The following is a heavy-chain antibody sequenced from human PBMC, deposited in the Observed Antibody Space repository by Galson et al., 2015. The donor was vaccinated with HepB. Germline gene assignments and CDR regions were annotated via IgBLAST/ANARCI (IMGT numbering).Heavy chain of an antibody. CDR2: ISYDGSNK. J-gene: IGHJ4*02. Sequence: SLRLSCAASGFTFSSYGMHWVRQAPGKGLEWVAVISYDGSNKNYADSVKGRFTISRDNSKNTLYLQMNSLRAEDTAVYYCAREAHIAVAAFDSWGQGTLVTVSS. V-gene: IGHV3-30*03. D-gene: IGHD2-21*01. CDR3: AREAHIAVAAFDS. CDR1: GFTFSSYG.